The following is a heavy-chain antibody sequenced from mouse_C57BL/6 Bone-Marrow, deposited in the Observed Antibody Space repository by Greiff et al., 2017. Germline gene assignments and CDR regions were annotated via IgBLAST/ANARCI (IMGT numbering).Heavy chain of an antibody. CDR3: ARRDSSGYWFAY. Sequence: QVQLQQPGAELVRPGSSVKLSCKASGYTFTSYWMHWVKQRPIQGLEWIGNIDPSDSETHYNQKFKDKATLTVDKSSSTAYMQLSSLTSEDSAVYYGARRDSSGYWFAYWGQGTLVTVSA. D-gene: IGHD3-2*02. V-gene: IGHV1-52*01. CDR2: IDPSDSET. CDR1: GYTFTSYW. J-gene: IGHJ3*01.